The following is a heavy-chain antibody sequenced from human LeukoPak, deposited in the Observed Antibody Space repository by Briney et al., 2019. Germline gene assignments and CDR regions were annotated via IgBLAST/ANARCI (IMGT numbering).Heavy chain of an antibody. D-gene: IGHD3-10*01. CDR3: ARDQHYYGSGSYFDY. J-gene: IGHJ4*02. V-gene: IGHV3-48*03. Sequence: GGSLRLSCAASGFTFSSYEMNWVRQAPGKGLEWVSYISSSGSTIYYADSVKGRFTISRDNAKNSLYLQMNSLRAEDTAVYYCARDQHYYGSGSYFDYWGQGTLVTVSS. CDR1: GFTFSSYE. CDR2: ISSSGSTI.